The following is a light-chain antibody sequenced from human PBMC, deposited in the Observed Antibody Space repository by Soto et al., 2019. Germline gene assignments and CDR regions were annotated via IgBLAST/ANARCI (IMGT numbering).Light chain of an antibody. CDR3: QQYNNWPRT. CDR1: QSVSRN. V-gene: IGKV3-15*01. Sequence: EIVMTQSPATLSLSPGERATLSCRASQSVSRNLAWYQQRPGQAPRLLIYAASTRATGIPARVGGSGSGTEFTLTISSLQSEDFAVYYCQQYNNWPRTFGQGTKVDIK. J-gene: IGKJ1*01. CDR2: AAS.